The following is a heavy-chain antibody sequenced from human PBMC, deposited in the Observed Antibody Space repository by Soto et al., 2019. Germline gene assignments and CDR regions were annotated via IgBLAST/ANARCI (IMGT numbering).Heavy chain of an antibody. Sequence: EVQLLESGGGLVQPGGSLRLSCIASGFTFKSYAMRWVRQAPGKGLEWVAGISGGGGSRYYADSVKGRFTISRDNSKTTLSLQMNSLRAEDTAVYYCAKKYYHDSVGYYSRDGFDIWGQGTLVTVSS. CDR3: AKKYYHDSVGYYSRDGFDI. D-gene: IGHD3-22*01. V-gene: IGHV3-23*01. CDR2: ISGGGGSR. J-gene: IGHJ3*02. CDR1: GFTFKSYA.